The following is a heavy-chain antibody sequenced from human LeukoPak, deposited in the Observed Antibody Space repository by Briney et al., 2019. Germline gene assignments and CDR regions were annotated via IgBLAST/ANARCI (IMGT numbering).Heavy chain of an antibody. V-gene: IGHV4-4*07. CDR1: GDSITSYY. Sequence: KPSETLSLTCSVSGDSITSYYWNWIRQPAGKGLEWIGRIYSSGTANDNPSLTSRVTMSVDMSKNQFSLKLTSVTAADTAVYYCARDPHREGYFDYWGQGTLVTVSS. CDR2: IYSSGTA. J-gene: IGHJ4*02. CDR3: ARDPHREGYFDY.